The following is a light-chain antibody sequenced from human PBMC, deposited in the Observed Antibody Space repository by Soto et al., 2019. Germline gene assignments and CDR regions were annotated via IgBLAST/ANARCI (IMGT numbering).Light chain of an antibody. CDR3: QQYNRS. J-gene: IGKJ3*01. CDR1: QFIDTW. CDR2: KAS. Sequence: DIQMTQSPSTLSASVGDRVTITCRASQFIDTWLAWYQQKPGKAPKLLIYKASTLESGVPSRFSGSGSGTEFTLTINSLQPDDFATYYCQQYNRSFGPGTKVDVK. V-gene: IGKV1-5*03.